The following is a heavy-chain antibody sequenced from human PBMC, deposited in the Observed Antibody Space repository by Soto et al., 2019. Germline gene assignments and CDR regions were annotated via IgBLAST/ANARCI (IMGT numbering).Heavy chain of an antibody. CDR2: IYSGGST. V-gene: IGHV3-53*04. CDR3: ARGSCSRGSCYGRGDAFDI. CDR1: GFTVSSNY. Sequence: GGSLRLSCAASGFTVSSNYMSWVHQAPGKGLEWVSVIYSGGSTYYADSVKGRFTISRHNSKNTLYLQMNSLRAEDTAVYYCARGSCSRGSCYGRGDAFDIWGQGTMVTVSS. D-gene: IGHD2-15*01. J-gene: IGHJ3*02.